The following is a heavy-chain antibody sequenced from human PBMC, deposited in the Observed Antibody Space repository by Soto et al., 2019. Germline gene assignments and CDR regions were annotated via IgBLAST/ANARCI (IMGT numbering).Heavy chain of an antibody. CDR3: ARHEGYYGSPAAGLFDY. CDR1: GYSFTSYG. V-gene: IGHV5-51*01. J-gene: IGHJ4*02. Sequence: PGESLKISCKGSGYSFTSYGIGWVRQMPGKRLEWMEIIYPGDSDTRYSPSFQGQVTISADKSISTAYLQWSSLKASDTAIYFCARHEGYYGSPAAGLFDYWGQGTLVTVSS. CDR2: IYPGDSDT. D-gene: IGHD3-10*01.